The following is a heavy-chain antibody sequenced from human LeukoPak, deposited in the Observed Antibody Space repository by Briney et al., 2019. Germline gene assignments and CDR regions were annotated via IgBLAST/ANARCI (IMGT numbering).Heavy chain of an antibody. D-gene: IGHD6-19*01. Sequence: PGRSLRLSCAASGFTSSSYAMHWVRQAPGKGLEWVTVISYDGSNKYYADSVKGRFTISRDNSKNTLYLQMNSLRAEDTAVYYCARDHRVSGWYGYFEYWGQGTLVTVSS. CDR1: GFTSSSYA. V-gene: IGHV3-30-3*01. J-gene: IGHJ4*02. CDR3: ARDHRVSGWYGYFEY. CDR2: ISYDGSNK.